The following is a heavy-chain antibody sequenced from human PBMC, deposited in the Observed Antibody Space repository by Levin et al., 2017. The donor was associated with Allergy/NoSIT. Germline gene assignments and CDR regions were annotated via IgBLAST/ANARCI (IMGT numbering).Heavy chain of an antibody. J-gene: IGHJ4*02. CDR3: AKQPARYSGYALLGY. CDR1: GFTFSSYA. D-gene: IGHD5-12*01. Sequence: PGGSLRLSCAASGFTFSSYAMSWVRQAPGKGLEWVSAISGSGGSTYYADSVKGRFTISRDNSKNTLYLQMNSLRAEDTAVYYCAKQPARYSGYALLGYWGQGTLVTVSS. CDR2: ISGSGGST. V-gene: IGHV3-23*01.